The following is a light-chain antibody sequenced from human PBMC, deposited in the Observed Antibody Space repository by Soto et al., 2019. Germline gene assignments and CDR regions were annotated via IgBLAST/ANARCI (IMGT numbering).Light chain of an antibody. CDR2: DVY. CDR3: SSYAGTHIV. Sequence: QSALTQPPSASGSPGQSVTISCTGTSSVVGGYNYVSWYQQHPGKAPKLMIYDVYKRPSGVPDRFSGSKSGNTASLTVSGLQAEDEADYYCSSYAGTHIVFGTGTKVTVL. CDR1: SSVVGGYNY. V-gene: IGLV2-8*01. J-gene: IGLJ1*01.